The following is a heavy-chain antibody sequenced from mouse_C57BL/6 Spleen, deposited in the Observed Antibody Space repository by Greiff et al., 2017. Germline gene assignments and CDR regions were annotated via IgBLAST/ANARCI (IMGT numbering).Heavy chain of an antibody. CDR1: GYSITSGYY. Sequence: ESGPGLVKPSQSLSLTCSVTGYSITSGYYWNWIRQFPGNKLEWMGYISYDGSNNYNPSLKNRISITRDTSTNQFFLKLNSVTTEDTATYYSARAGDSSDYVDYWGQGTTLTVSS. J-gene: IGHJ2*01. CDR2: ISYDGSN. CDR3: ARAGDSSDYVDY. D-gene: IGHD3-2*02. V-gene: IGHV3-6*01.